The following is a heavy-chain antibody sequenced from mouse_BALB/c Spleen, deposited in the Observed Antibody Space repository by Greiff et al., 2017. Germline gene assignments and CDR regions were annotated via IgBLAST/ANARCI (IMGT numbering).Heavy chain of an antibody. J-gene: IGHJ2*01. CDR2: ISYSGST. V-gene: IGHV3-8*02. CDR3: ARRGIHYYGYEGFDY. CDR1: GDSITSGY. Sequence: EVQLQESGPSLVKPSQTLSLTCSVTGDSITSGYWNWIRKFPGNKLEYMGYISYSGSTYYNPSLKSRISITRDTSKNQYYLQLNSVTTEDTATYYCARRGIHYYGYEGFDYWGQGTTLTVSS. D-gene: IGHD1-2*01.